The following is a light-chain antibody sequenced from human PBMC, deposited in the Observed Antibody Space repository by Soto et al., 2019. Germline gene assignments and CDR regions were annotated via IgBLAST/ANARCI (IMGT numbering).Light chain of an antibody. Sequence: EIVMTNSPAALSVSPRERATLSCRSSRSVKTNLAWYQQNPGQAPRLLIYGASTRATNVSARFSGSGSGTEFTLTISSLQSEDFAFYYCQQYNHWPRITFRRGTDWRL. J-gene: IGKJ5*01. CDR1: RSVKTN. CDR3: QQYNHWPRIT. CDR2: GAS. V-gene: IGKV3-15*01.